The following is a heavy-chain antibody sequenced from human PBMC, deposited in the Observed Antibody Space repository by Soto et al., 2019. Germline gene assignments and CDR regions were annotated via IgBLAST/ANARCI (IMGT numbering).Heavy chain of an antibody. D-gene: IGHD1-26*01. V-gene: IGHV1-18*01. J-gene: IGHJ5*02. CDR1: CYTFTIYV. CDR3: ARQWDGNWFDP. Sequence: GASVKVSLQASCYTFTIYVITRVRQAPGQGLEWMGWISAYNGNTNYAQKLQGRVTMTTDTSTSTAYMELRSLRSDDTAVYYCARQWDGNWFDPWGQGTLLTVSS. CDR2: ISAYNGNT.